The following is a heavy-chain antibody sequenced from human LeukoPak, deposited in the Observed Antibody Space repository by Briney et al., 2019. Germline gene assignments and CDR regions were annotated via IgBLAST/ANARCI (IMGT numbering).Heavy chain of an antibody. CDR1: GFNFSSYE. Sequence: GGSLRLSCAASGFNFSSYEMNWVRQAPGKGLEWVSYISPTGSAIYYADSVKGRFTISRDNAKNSLYLQMNSLRAEDTAVYYCARGASGSSFGYWGQRTLVTVSS. D-gene: IGHD6-6*01. J-gene: IGHJ4*02. CDR2: ISPTGSAI. CDR3: ARGASGSSFGY. V-gene: IGHV3-48*03.